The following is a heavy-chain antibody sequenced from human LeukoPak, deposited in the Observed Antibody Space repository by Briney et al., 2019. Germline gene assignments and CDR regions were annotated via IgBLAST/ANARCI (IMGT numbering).Heavy chain of an antibody. CDR3: ARDTREYSSGWYADFDY. CDR2: INPSGGST. CDR1: GYTFTSYY. D-gene: IGHD6-19*01. Sequence: GASVKVSCKASGYTFTSYYMHWVRQAPGQGLEWMGIINPSGGSTSYAQKFQGRVTTTRDMSTNTVYMELSSLRSEDTAVYYCARDTREYSSGWYADFDYWGQGTLVTVSS. J-gene: IGHJ4*02. V-gene: IGHV1-46*01.